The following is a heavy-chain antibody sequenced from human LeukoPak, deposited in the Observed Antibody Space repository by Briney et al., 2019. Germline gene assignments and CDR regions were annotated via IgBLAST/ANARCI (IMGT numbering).Heavy chain of an antibody. CDR2: INPNSGGT. J-gene: IGHJ4*02. D-gene: IGHD3-10*01. CDR3: ARDPSHAGIVFPDY. CDR1: GYTFTGYY. V-gene: IGHV1-2*02. Sequence: ASVKVSCKASGYTFTGYYMHWVRQAPGQGLEWMGWINPNSGGTNYAQKFQGRVTMTTDTSTSTAYMELRSLRSDDTAVYSCARDPSHAGIVFPDYWGQGTLVTVSS.